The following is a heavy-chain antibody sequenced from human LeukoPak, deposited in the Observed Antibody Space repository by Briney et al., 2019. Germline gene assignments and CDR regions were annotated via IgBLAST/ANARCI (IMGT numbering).Heavy chain of an antibody. CDR2: ISSSSSYI. J-gene: IGHJ5*02. V-gene: IGHV3-21*01. CDR3: ARDVRGYSGYDPNWFDP. Sequence: GGSLRLSCAASGFTFSSYSMTWVRQAPGKGLEWVSSISSSSSYIYYADSVKGRFTISRDNAKNSLYLQMNSLRAEDTAVYYCARDVRGYSGYDPNWFDPWGQGTLVTVSS. D-gene: IGHD5-12*01. CDR1: GFTFSSYS.